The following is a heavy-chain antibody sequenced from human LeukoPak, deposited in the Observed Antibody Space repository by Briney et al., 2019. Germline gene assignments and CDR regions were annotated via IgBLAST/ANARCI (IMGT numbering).Heavy chain of an antibody. Sequence: GGSLRLSCAASGFTFSSYAMHGVRQAPGKGLEWVAVISYDGSNKYYADSVKGRFTISRDNSKNTLYLQMNSLRAEDTAVYYCARRAAAGTPYYYYGMDVWGQGTTVTVSS. D-gene: IGHD6-13*01. CDR3: ARRAAAGTPYYYYGMDV. J-gene: IGHJ6*02. V-gene: IGHV3-30-3*01. CDR2: ISYDGSNK. CDR1: GFTFSSYA.